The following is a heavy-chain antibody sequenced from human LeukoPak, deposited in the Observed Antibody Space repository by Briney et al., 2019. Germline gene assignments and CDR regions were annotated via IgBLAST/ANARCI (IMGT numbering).Heavy chain of an antibody. V-gene: IGHV3-21*05. CDR2: TSSGGSYL. D-gene: IGHD6-6*01. CDR3: PRDEYGSSHGYFAH. CDR1: GFSFGSYS. J-gene: IGHJ4*02. Sequence: GGSLRLSCPVSGFSFGSYSINWVRQAPGKGLEWVSCTSSGGSYLYYTNSVKGRFTASRDKAKKSMFLQMNSLRAEDTSAYYCPRDEYGSSHGYFAHWGQGTLVTVPS.